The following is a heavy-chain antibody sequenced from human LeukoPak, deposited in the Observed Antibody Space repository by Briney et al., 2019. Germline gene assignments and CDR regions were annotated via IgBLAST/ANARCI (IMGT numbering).Heavy chain of an antibody. CDR1: GFTFRSYA. V-gene: IGHV3-23*01. CDR3: AKDWTYSSSSPLPFDY. CDR2: ISGSGGST. Sequence: GGSFSLSCEAFGFTFRSYAMSWVRQAPGRGWEGVSAISGSGGSTYYADSVKGRFTISRDNSKNTLYLQMNSLRAEDTAVYYCAKDWTYSSSSPLPFDYWGQGTLVTVSS. D-gene: IGHD6-6*01. J-gene: IGHJ4*02.